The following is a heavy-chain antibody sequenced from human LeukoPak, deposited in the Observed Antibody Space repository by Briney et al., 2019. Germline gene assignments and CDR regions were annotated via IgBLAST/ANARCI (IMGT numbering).Heavy chain of an antibody. CDR2: IRYDGSNK. V-gene: IGHV3-30*02. J-gene: IGHJ6*03. Sequence: GGSLRLSCAASGFTFSNFGMHWVRQAPGKGLEWVAFIRYDGSNKYYADSVKGRFTISRDNSKNTLYLHMNSLRGEDTAVYYCAKDGDTMSGTYYYDMDVWGKGTTVTIS. D-gene: IGHD1-26*01. CDR3: AKDGDTMSGTYYYDMDV. CDR1: GFTFSNFG.